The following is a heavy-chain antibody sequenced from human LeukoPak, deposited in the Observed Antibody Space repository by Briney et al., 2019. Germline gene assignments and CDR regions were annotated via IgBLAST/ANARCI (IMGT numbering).Heavy chain of an antibody. CDR1: GGSISSSSYY. V-gene: IGHV4-39*01. Sequence: SETLSLTCTVSGGSISSSSYYWGWIRQPPGKGLEWIGSIYYSGSTYYNPSLKSRVTISVDTSKNQFSLKLSSVIAADTAVYYCARGFSAVLRFLESSAFFDYWGQGTLVTVSS. J-gene: IGHJ4*02. CDR3: ARGFSAVLRFLESSAFFDY. CDR2: IYYSGST. D-gene: IGHD3-3*01.